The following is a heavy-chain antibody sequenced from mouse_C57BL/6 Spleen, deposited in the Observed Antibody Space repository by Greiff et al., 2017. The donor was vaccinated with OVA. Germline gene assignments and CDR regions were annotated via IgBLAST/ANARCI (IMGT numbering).Heavy chain of an antibody. D-gene: IGHD2-3*01. J-gene: IGHJ3*01. Sequence: VQLQQSGAELVRPGSSVKLSCKASGYTFTSYWMDWVKQRPGQGLEWIGNIYPSDSETHYNQKFKDKATLTVDKSSSTAYMQLSSLTSEDSAVYYCARGDGYPFAYWGQGTLVTVSA. CDR2: IYPSDSET. CDR1: GYTFTSYW. CDR3: ARGDGYPFAY. V-gene: IGHV1-61*01.